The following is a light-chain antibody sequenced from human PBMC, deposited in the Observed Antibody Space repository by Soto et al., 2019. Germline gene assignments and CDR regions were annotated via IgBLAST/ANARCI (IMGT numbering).Light chain of an antibody. CDR3: QNFDSASQT. V-gene: IGKV1-27*01. Sequence: IAMTLSPYTLSASVGDRVTITCRASQNIYPWLAWYQQKPGKVPNLLIYEASNLQSGVQSRFRGGGSGTEFTLTISSLKPADVATYYCQNFDSASQTFGQGTQVAIK. CDR1: QNIYPW. J-gene: IGKJ1*01. CDR2: EAS.